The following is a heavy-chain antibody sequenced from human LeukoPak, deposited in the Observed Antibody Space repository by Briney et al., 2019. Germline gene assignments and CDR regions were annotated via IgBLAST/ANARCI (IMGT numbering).Heavy chain of an antibody. CDR1: GFTFSSYA. J-gene: IGHJ4*02. D-gene: IGHD3-9*01. CDR3: AKFYDISTGYFDY. V-gene: IGHV3-23*01. CDR2: ISGGGGST. Sequence: GGSLRLSCAGSGFTFSSYATSWVRQSPGKGLEWVSAISGGGGSTYFADSVKGRFTISRDNAKNTLYLQMNSLRAEDTAVYYCAKFYDISTGYFDYWGQGTLVTVSS.